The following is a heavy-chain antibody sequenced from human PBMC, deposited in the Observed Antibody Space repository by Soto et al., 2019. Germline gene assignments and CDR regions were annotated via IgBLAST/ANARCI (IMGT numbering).Heavy chain of an antibody. J-gene: IGHJ6*02. CDR3: AREGESTTGIFGVVTSYYGMDV. Sequence: TSETLSLTCTVSGGSISSSYWSWIRQPPGKGLEWIGYIYYSGSTNYNPSLKSRVTISVDTSKNQFSLKLSSVTAADTAVYYCAREGESTTGIFGVVTSYYGMDVWGQGTTVTASS. D-gene: IGHD3-3*01. V-gene: IGHV4-59*01. CDR2: IYYSGST. CDR1: GGSISSSY.